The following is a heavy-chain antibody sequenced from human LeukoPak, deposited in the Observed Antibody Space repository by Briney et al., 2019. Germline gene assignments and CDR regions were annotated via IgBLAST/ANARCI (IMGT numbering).Heavy chain of an antibody. Sequence: PGRSLRLSCAASGFTFSSYGMHWVRQAPGKGLEWVANIKQDGSEKYYVDSVKGRFTISRDNAKNSLYLQMNSLRAEDTAVYYCARDRSIAARTQGYNWFDPWGQGTLVAVSS. CDR3: ARDRSIAARTQGYNWFDP. J-gene: IGHJ5*02. CDR1: GFTFSSYG. V-gene: IGHV3-7*03. D-gene: IGHD6-6*01. CDR2: IKQDGSEK.